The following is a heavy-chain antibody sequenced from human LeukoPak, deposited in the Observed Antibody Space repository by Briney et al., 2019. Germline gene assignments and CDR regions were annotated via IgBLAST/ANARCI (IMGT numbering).Heavy chain of an antibody. CDR3: ARGSYYDYVWGSPNAFDI. D-gene: IGHD3-16*01. CDR2: IYHSGST. CDR1: GGSISSGGYY. V-gene: IGHV4-61*08. Sequence: SETLSLTCTVSGGSISSGGYYWSWIRQPPGKGLEWIGYIYHSGSTYYNPSLKSRVTISVDTSKNQFSLKLSSVTAADTAVYYCARGSYYDYVWGSPNAFDIWGQGTMVTVSS. J-gene: IGHJ3*02.